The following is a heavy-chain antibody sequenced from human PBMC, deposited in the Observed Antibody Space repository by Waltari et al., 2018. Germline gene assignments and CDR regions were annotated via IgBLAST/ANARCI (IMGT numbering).Heavy chain of an antibody. CDR3: AREPTVPSYYYYGMDV. V-gene: IGHV4-61*09. CDR2: IYTSGST. CDR1: GASISSGSYY. Sequence: VQLQESGPGLVKPSQTLSLPCTVSGASISSGSYYWRWIRQPAGKGLEWIGYIYTSGSTNYNPSRKSRVTISVDTSKNQFSLKLSSVTAADTAVYYCAREPTVPSYYYYGMDVWGQGTTVTVSS. D-gene: IGHD4-4*01. J-gene: IGHJ6*02.